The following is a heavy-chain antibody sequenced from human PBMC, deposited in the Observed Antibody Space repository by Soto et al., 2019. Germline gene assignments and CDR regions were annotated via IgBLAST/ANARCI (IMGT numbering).Heavy chain of an antibody. CDR1: GGTFSNDI. D-gene: IGHD5-12*01. J-gene: IGHJ4*02. CDR3: VRDSPIGSTFSGYDGIDY. V-gene: IGHV1-69*08. CDR2: IIPLIDTT. Sequence: QVQLVQSGAEVKKPGSSVKVSCKTSGGTFSNDIITWVRQAPGQGLEWMGRIIPLIDTTNYAQKFQGRGTITADKSTGTAYMELNSLRSEDTAVYYCVRDSPIGSTFSGYDGIDYWGQGTLVTVSS.